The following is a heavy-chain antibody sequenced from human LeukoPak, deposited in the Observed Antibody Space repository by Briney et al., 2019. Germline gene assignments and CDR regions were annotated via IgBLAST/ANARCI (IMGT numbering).Heavy chain of an antibody. CDR2: IIPILGIA. Sequence: GASVKVSCKASGGTFSSYAISWVRQAPGQGLEWMGRIIPILGIANYAQKFQGRVTITADKSTSTAYMELSSLRSEDTAVYYCARVGMATIYGMDVWGQGTTVTVSS. CDR3: ARVGMATIYGMDV. CDR1: GGTFSSYA. V-gene: IGHV1-69*04. D-gene: IGHD5-24*01. J-gene: IGHJ6*02.